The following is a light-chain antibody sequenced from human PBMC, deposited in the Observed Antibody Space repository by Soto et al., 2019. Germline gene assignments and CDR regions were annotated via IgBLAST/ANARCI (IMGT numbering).Light chain of an antibody. Sequence: QSALTQPASVSGSPGQSITISCTGTSSDVGGYNYVSWYQQHPGKAPKLMIYEVSNRPSGISNRFSGSKSGNTASLTISGLQAEDEADYYCSSYTSYSTAVFGGGTKLTVL. J-gene: IGLJ2*01. V-gene: IGLV2-14*01. CDR1: SSDVGGYNY. CDR2: EVS. CDR3: SSYTSYSTAV.